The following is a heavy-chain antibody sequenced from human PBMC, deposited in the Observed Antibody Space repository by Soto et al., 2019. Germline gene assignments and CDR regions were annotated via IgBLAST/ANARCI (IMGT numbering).Heavy chain of an antibody. J-gene: IGHJ4*02. V-gene: IGHV4-38-2*01. D-gene: IGHD3-22*01. CDR2: IYHSGST. CDR1: GYSISGGYY. Sequence: PSETLSHTCAVSGYSISGGYYWGWIRQPPGKGLEWIGSIYHSGSTYYNPSLKSRVTISVDTSKNQFSLKLSSVTAADTAVYYCAMSSGYYFNFDYWGQGTLVTVAS. CDR3: AMSSGYYFNFDY.